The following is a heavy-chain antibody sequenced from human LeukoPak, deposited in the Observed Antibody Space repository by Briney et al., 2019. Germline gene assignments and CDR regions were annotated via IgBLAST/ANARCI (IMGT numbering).Heavy chain of an antibody. CDR1: GGSISSYY. J-gene: IGHJ4*02. CDR2: IYITGST. V-gene: IGHV4-4*07. D-gene: IGHD3-3*01. CDR3: ARSGGDFWSGSFGYLDY. Sequence: SGTLSLTCTASGGSISSYYWSWFRQPAGKGLEWIGRIYITGSTNYNPSLKSRVTMSVDTSKSQFSLRLSSVTAADTAVYYCARSGGDFWSGSFGYLDYRGQGTLVTVSS.